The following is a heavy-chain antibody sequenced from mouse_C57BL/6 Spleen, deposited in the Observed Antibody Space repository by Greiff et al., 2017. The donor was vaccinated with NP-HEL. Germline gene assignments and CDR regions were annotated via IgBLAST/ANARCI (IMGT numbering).Heavy chain of an antibody. V-gene: IGHV1-69*01. CDR3: ARRSYDYDGYFDY. CDR2: IDPSDSYT. CDR1: GYTFTSYW. J-gene: IGHJ2*01. Sequence: QVQLKQPGAELVMPGASVKLSCKASGYTFTSYWMHWVKRRPGQGLEWIGEIDPSDSYTNYNQKFKGKSTLTVDKSSSTAYMQLSSLTSEDSAVYYCARRSYDYDGYFDYWGQGTTLTVSS. D-gene: IGHD2-4*01.